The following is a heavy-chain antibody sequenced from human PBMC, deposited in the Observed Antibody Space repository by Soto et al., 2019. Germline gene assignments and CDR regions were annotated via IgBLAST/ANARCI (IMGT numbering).Heavy chain of an antibody. Sequence: VQLVQSGAEVKKPESSVKVSCKAPRGTFSTYAISWVRQAPGQGLEWMGGIIPMFGTANYAQRFQDRVTITADESTNTVYMELSSLRSEDTAVYFCASGIQLWLRRINNGYSGWGQGTLVTVSS. CDR2: IIPMFGTA. J-gene: IGHJ4*02. CDR3: ASGIQLWLRRINNGYSG. CDR1: RGTFSTYA. D-gene: IGHD5-18*01. V-gene: IGHV1-69*12.